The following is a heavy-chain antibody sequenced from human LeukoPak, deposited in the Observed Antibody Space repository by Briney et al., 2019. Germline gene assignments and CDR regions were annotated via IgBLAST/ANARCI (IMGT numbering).Heavy chain of an antibody. V-gene: IGHV4-34*01. CDR2: INHSGST. J-gene: IGHJ4*02. Sequence: SETLSLTCAVYGGSFSGYYWSWIRQPPGKGLEWIGEINHSGSTNYNPSLKSRVTIPVDTSKNQFSLKLSSVTAADTAVYYCAREPPYYDFWSGYRRKYYFDYWGQGTLVTVSS. D-gene: IGHD3-3*01. CDR1: GGSFSGYY. CDR3: AREPPYYDFWSGYRRKYYFDY.